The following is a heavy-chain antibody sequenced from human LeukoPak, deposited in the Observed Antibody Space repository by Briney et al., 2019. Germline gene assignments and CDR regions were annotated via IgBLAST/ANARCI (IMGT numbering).Heavy chain of an antibody. V-gene: IGHV3-33*01. CDR1: GFTFSSYG. Sequence: PGRSLRLSCAASGFTFSSYGMHWVRQAPGKGLEWVAVVWYDGSNKYYADSVKGRFTISRDNSKNTLYLQMNSLRAEDTAVYYCARDFQDVYYYDSSGYYPEYYFDYWGQGTLVTVSS. CDR3: ARDFQDVYYYDSSGYYPEYYFDY. CDR2: VWYDGSNK. J-gene: IGHJ4*02. D-gene: IGHD3-22*01.